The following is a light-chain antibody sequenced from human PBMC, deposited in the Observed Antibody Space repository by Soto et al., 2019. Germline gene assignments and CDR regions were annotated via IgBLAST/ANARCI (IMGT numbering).Light chain of an antibody. CDR2: FNS. CDR1: SSNIGAGYD. Sequence: QSVLTQPPSVSGAPGQRVTISCTGSSSNIGAGYDVHWYQQLPGTAPKLLIYFNSNRPSGVPDRFSGSKSGTSASLAITGLQAEDEADYYCQSYDSSLSGSVFGGGTKLTFL. J-gene: IGLJ2*01. CDR3: QSYDSSLSGSV. V-gene: IGLV1-40*01.